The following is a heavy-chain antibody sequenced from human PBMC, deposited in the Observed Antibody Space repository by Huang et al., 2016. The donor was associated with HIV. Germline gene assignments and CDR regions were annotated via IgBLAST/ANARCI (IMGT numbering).Heavy chain of an antibody. J-gene: IGHJ4*02. D-gene: IGHD3-22*01. CDR3: ARSVPYYYDSSGYQSLLDY. CDR1: DYTFTTYG. CDR2: ISVYNDDT. V-gene: IGHV1-18*01. Sequence: QVQLVQSGAEVKKPGASVKVSCKASDYTFTTYGISWVRQAPGQGLEWMGWISVYNDDTKYAEKFQGRVTMTTDTSTSTAYMELRRRRSGDTSVYYCARSVPYYYDSSGYQSLLDYWGQGTLVTVSS.